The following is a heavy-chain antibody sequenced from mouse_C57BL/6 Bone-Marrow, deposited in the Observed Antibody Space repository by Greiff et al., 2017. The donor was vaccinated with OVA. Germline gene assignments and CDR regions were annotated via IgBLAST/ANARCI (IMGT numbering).Heavy chain of an antibody. CDR1: GFNIKDYY. V-gene: IGHV14-2*01. D-gene: IGHD1-1*01. CDR3: AVYGSSPYWYFDV. Sequence: EVQRVESGAELVKPGASVKLSCTASGFNIKDYYMHWVKQRTEQGLEWIGRIDPEDGETKYAPKFQGKATITADTSSNTAYLQLSSLTSEDTAVYYCAVYGSSPYWYFDVWGTGTTVTVSS. J-gene: IGHJ1*03. CDR2: IDPEDGET.